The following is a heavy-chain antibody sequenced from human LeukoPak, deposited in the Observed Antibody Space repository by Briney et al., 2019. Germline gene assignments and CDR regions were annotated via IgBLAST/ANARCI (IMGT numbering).Heavy chain of an antibody. CDR2: FSSGGSA. J-gene: IGHJ4*02. Sequence: SETLALTCIVPGGSISSSSYYWAWIRQSPGKGLEWIGTFSSGGSAYYNPSLTSRVSISKDTSDNQFSLRLYSVTAADTAVYYCARKQTGTMYDVWGQGTQVTVSS. V-gene: IGHV4-39*07. D-gene: IGHD1-7*01. CDR1: GGSISSSSYY. CDR3: ARKQTGTMYDV.